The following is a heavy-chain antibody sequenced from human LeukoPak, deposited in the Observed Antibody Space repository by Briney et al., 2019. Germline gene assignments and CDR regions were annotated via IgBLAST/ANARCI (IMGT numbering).Heavy chain of an antibody. V-gene: IGHV4-34*01. D-gene: IGHD6-13*01. CDR1: GGSFSGYY. CDR3: AREPGYSSNWYDY. CDR2: INHSGST. J-gene: IGHJ4*02. Sequence: SETLSLTCAVYGGSFSGYYWSWIRQPPGKGLEWIGEINHSGSTNYNPSLKSRVTISVDTSKNQFSLKLSSVTAADTAVYYCAREPGYSSNWYDYWGQGTLVTVSS.